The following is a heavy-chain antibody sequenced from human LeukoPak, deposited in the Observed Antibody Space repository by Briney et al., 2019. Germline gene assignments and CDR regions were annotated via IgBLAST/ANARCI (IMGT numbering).Heavy chain of an antibody. CDR1: GFTFISNW. J-gene: IGHJ4*02. CDR2: IKQEGSEK. D-gene: IGHD3-22*01. Sequence: GGSLRLSCAASGFTFISNWMSWVRQAPGKGLEWVANIKQEGSEKYYVDSVKGRFSISRDNAKNSLYLQMNSLRAEDTAVYYCARGGSRYDNWGQGSLDTVSS. V-gene: IGHV3-7*01. CDR3: ARGGSRYDN.